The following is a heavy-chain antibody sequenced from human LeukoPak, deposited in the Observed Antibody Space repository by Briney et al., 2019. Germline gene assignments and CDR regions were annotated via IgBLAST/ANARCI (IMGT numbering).Heavy chain of an antibody. CDR2: IYYSGST. D-gene: IGHD2-15*01. V-gene: IGHV4-59*01. CDR3: TIYSNWFDP. Sequence: KPSETLSLTCTVSGGSISSYYWSWIRQPPGKGLEWIGYIYYSGSTNYNPSLKSRVTISVDRSKNQFSLKLTSVTAADTAVYYCTIYSNWFDPWGQGTLVTVSS. J-gene: IGHJ5*02. CDR1: GGSISSYY.